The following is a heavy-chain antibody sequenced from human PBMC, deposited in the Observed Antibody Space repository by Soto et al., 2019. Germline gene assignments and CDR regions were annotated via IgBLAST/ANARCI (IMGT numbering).Heavy chain of an antibody. CDR3: AKNQDWNRPDPGAFDV. Sequence: EVQLSQSGGGLVQRGGSLRLSCEGSGFTLGTYGLTGVPRAPGRGLEWVSGISGSGNQIDYSDSVEGRFTVSRDNSKNTVFLQMNGLSAGDTAVYFCAKNQDWNRPDPGAFDVWGQGTMVTVSS. CDR2: ISGSGNQI. D-gene: IGHD1-1*01. CDR1: GFTLGTYG. J-gene: IGHJ3*01. V-gene: IGHV3-23*01.